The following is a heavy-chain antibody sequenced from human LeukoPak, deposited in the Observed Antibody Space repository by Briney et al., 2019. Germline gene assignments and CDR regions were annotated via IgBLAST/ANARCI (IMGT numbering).Heavy chain of an antibody. CDR2: IYHSGST. CDR3: ARGGGYYDSSGYPFDY. CDR1: GGSISSGGYY. Sequence: SQTLSLTCTVSGGSISSGGYYWSWIRQPPGKGLEWIGYIYHSGSTYYNPSLKSRVTISVDTSKNQFSLKLSSVTAADTAVYYCARGGGYYDSSGYPFDYWGQGTLVTVSS. J-gene: IGHJ4*02. V-gene: IGHV4-30-2*01. D-gene: IGHD3-22*01.